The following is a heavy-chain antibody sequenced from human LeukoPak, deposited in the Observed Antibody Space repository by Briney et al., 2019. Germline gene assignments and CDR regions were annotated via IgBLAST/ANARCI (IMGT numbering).Heavy chain of an antibody. CDR3: AKSNGYGLVDI. Sequence: PSETLSLTCAVYVGSFSGYHWNWIRQPPGKGPEWIGEVNESGGTNINPSLRSRVILSVDTSMNQFSLKLISVTAADTAVYYCAKSNGYGLVDIWGQGTMVTVSS. D-gene: IGHD3-10*01. CDR2: VNESGGT. CDR1: VGSFSGYH. V-gene: IGHV4-34*01. J-gene: IGHJ3*02.